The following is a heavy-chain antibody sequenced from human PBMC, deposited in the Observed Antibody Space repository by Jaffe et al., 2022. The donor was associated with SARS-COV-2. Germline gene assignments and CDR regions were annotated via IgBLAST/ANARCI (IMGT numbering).Heavy chain of an antibody. V-gene: IGHV4-61*02. CDR1: GGSISSGSYY. CDR3: ARDLGDYDSSGYSHYFDY. D-gene: IGHD3-22*01. CDR2: IYTSGST. Sequence: QVQLQESGPGLVKPSQTLSLTCTVSGGSISSGSYYWSWIRQPAGKGLEWIGRIYTSGSTNYNPSLKSRVTISVDTSKNQFSLKLSSVTAADTAVYYCARDLGDYDSSGYSHYFDYWGQGTLVTVSS. J-gene: IGHJ4*02.